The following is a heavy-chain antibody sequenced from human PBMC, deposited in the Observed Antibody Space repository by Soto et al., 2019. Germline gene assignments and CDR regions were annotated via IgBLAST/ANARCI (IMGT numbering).Heavy chain of an antibody. CDR1: GFTFSSYW. Sequence: EVQLVESGGGLVQPGGSLRLSCAASGFTFSSYWMSWVRQAPGKGLEWVANIKKDGSEKYYVDSVKARFTISRDNAKNSLYLQMNSLRAEDTAVYYCARDRPDGYNWRGIDYWGQGTLVTVSS. J-gene: IGHJ4*02. D-gene: IGHD5-12*01. V-gene: IGHV3-7*05. CDR2: IKKDGSEK. CDR3: ARDRPDGYNWRGIDY.